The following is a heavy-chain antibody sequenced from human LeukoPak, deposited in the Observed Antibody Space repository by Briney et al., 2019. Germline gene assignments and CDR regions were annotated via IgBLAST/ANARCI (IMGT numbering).Heavy chain of an antibody. CDR1: GGSVSSNSYY. V-gene: IGHV4-39*07. Sequence: KPSETLSLTCTVSGGSVSSNSYYWGWIRQPPGKGLEWIGSMYYSGSTYYNPSLKSRVTISIDTSKNQFSLKLSSVTAADTAVYYCARVGYSSSSPSHWFDPWGQGTLVTVSS. CDR3: ARVGYSSSSPSHWFDP. J-gene: IGHJ5*02. D-gene: IGHD6-6*01. CDR2: MYYSGST.